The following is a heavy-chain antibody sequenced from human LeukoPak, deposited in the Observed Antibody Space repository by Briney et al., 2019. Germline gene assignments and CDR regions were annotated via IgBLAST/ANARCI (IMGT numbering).Heavy chain of an antibody. V-gene: IGHV3-30*04. CDR1: GSIFSSYA. CDR3: ARGAPDYDSSGYYYV. J-gene: IGHJ4*02. CDR2: ISYDGSNK. D-gene: IGHD3-22*01. Sequence: PGRSLRLSCAASGSIFSSYAMHWVRQAPGKGLEWVAVISYDGSNKYYADSVKGRFTISRDNSKNTLYLQMNSLRAEDTAVYYCARGAPDYDSSGYYYVWGKGTLVTVSS.